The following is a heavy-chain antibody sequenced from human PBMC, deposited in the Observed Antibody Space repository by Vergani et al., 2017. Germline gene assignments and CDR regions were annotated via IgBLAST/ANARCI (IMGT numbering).Heavy chain of an antibody. Sequence: VQLVESGGGVVQPGRSLRLSCAASGFTFSSYSMNWVRQAPGKGLEWVSYISSSSSTIYYADSVKGRFTISRDNAKNSLYLQMNSLRAEDTAVYYCARSAADYYYYYGMDVWGQGTTVTVSS. J-gene: IGHJ6*02. CDR1: GFTFSSYS. D-gene: IGHD2-15*01. CDR3: ARSAADYYYYYGMDV. V-gene: IGHV3-48*04. CDR2: ISSSSSTI.